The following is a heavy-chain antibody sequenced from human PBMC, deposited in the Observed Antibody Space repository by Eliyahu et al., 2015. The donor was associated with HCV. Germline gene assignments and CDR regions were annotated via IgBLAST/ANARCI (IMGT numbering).Heavy chain of an antibody. D-gene: IGHD3-16*01. V-gene: IGHV1-18*01. CDR3: ARAPQSWGYNWFDP. CDR1: NYTFNTYG. CDR2: ISAYNGNT. Sequence: QVQLVQSGAEVKKPGASVKVSCKASNYTFNTYGISWVRXAPGQGLEWMGWISAYNGNTNYAQKLQGRVTMTTDTSTNTAYMELRSLRSDDTAVYYCARAPQSWGYNWFDPWGQGTLVTVSS. J-gene: IGHJ5*02.